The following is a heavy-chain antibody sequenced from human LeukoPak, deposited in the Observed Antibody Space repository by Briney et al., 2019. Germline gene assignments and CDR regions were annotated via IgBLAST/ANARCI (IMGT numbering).Heavy chain of an antibody. Sequence: SETLSLTCTVSGGTISSYYWSWIRQPPGKGLEWIGYIYYSGSTNYNPSLKSRVTISVDTSKNQFSLKLSSVTAADTAVYYCASYSGSFPGAFDIWGQGTMVTVSS. V-gene: IGHV4-59*08. CDR2: IYYSGST. D-gene: IGHD1-26*01. CDR3: ASYSGSFPGAFDI. J-gene: IGHJ3*02. CDR1: GGTISSYY.